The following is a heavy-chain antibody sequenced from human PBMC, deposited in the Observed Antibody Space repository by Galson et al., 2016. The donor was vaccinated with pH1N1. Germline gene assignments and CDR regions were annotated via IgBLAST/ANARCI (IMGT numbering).Heavy chain of an antibody. CDR1: GGSISSDGSY. CDR2: SYYTGSS. Sequence: TLSLTCTVSGGSISSDGSYWSWIRQHPGKGLEWIGYSYYTGSSYYNPSLKSRASISLDTSKNHFSLELSSVTAADTAVYYCARRFSEFLEGLPADAFDNWGQGTMVTVSS. V-gene: IGHV4-31*03. CDR3: ARRFSEFLEGLPADAFDN. D-gene: IGHD3-10*01. J-gene: IGHJ3*02.